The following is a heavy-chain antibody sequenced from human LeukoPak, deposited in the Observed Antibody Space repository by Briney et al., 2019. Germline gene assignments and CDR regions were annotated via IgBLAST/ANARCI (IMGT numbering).Heavy chain of an antibody. Sequence: AGGSLRLSCAASGFTFSSYAMSWVRQAPGKGLEWVSVISGSGGSTYYADSVKGRFTISRDNSKNTLSLQMHSLRAEDTAVYYSAKDRGHYYTYDYWGQGTLVTVSS. D-gene: IGHD3-22*01. CDR3: AKDRGHYYTYDY. V-gene: IGHV3-23*01. CDR1: GFTFSSYA. CDR2: ISGSGGST. J-gene: IGHJ4*02.